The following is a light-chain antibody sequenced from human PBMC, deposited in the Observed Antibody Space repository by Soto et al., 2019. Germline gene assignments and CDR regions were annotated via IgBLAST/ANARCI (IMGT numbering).Light chain of an antibody. V-gene: IGKV1D-16*01. CDR2: AAS. CDR1: QGISNW. J-gene: IGKJ1*01. CDR3: QQYDTSSQT. Sequence: DIQMTQSPSSVSASVGYRFTISCGASQGISNWLAWYQQKPGKAPKLLIYAASGLQSGVPSRFRGSGSGTEFTLTISSLQPDDFETYYCQQYDTSSQTFGQGTKVDIK.